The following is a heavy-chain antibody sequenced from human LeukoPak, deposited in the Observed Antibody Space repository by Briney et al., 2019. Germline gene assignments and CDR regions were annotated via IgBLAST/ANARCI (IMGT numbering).Heavy chain of an antibody. Sequence: ASMKVSCKASGYTFTSYGISWVRQAPGQGLEWMGWISAYNGNTNYAQKLQGRVTMTTDTSMSTAYMELRSLRSDDTAVYYCARDSIVLMVYAMPNWFDPWGQGTLVTVSS. V-gene: IGHV1-18*01. CDR1: GYTFTSYG. CDR2: ISAYNGNT. D-gene: IGHD2-8*01. CDR3: ARDSIVLMVYAMPNWFDP. J-gene: IGHJ5*02.